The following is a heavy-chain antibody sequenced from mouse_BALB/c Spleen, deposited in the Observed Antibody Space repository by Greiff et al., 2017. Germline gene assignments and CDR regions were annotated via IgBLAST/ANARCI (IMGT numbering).Heavy chain of an antibody. CDR2: IDPSDSET. Sequence: QVQLKQSGPQLVRPGASVKISCKASGYSFTSYWMHWVKQRPGQGLEWIGMIDPSDSETRLNQKFKDKATLTVDKSSSTAYMQLSSPTSEDSAVYYCARGGLHYRYDEGLYYAMDYWGQGTSVTVSS. V-gene: IGHV1S126*01. J-gene: IGHJ4*01. CDR1: GYSFTSYW. D-gene: IGHD2-14*01. CDR3: ARGGLHYRYDEGLYYAMDY.